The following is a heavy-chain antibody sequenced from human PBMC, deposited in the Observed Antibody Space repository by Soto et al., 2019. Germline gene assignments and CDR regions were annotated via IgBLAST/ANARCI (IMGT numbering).Heavy chain of an antibody. CDR3: ARDNGIAGSFDP. CDR2: ISISSRTI. J-gene: IGHJ5*02. CDR1: GFTFRSYS. V-gene: IGHV3-48*02. Sequence: GGSLRLSCAASGFTFRSYSMNWVRQPPGKGLEWVSYISISSRTIYYADSVKGRFTISRDDAKNSLYLQMNSLRDEDTSVYYCARDNGIAGSFDPWGQGTLVTVSS. D-gene: IGHD6-13*01.